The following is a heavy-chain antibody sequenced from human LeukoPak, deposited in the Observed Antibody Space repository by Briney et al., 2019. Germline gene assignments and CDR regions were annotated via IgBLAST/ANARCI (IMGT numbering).Heavy chain of an antibody. J-gene: IGHJ3*02. V-gene: IGHV3-30*18. D-gene: IGHD1-26*01. CDR2: ISYDGSNK. Sequence: GGALRLSCAASGFTFRSYGMHWVRQAPGKGLEWVAVISYDGSNKYYADSVKGRFTISRDNSKNTLYLQMNSLRAEDTAVYYCAKDAGATTYAFDIWGQGTMVTVSS. CDR1: GFTFRSYG. CDR3: AKDAGATTYAFDI.